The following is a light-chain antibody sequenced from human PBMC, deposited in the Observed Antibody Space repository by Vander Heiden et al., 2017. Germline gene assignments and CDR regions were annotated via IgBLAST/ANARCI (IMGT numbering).Light chain of an antibody. CDR1: QSISSW. J-gene: IGKJ2*02. Sequence: DIQMTPSPSTLSASVGDRVTITCRASQSISSWLSWYQQKPGKDPKLLIYKASSLESGVPSRFSGSGSGTEFTLTSTSLQPDDFATYYCQQYNGTFGQGTKLEIK. V-gene: IGKV1-5*03. CDR2: KAS. CDR3: QQYNGT.